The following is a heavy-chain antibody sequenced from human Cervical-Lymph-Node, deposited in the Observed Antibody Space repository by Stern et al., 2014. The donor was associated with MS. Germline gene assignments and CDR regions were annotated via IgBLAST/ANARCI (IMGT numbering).Heavy chain of an antibody. CDR1: GDTFASYP. J-gene: IGHJ1*01. CDR2: GNPTDGST. Sequence: QVQLVQSGAEVKKPGASVKVSCKASGDTFASYPIHWLRQAPGQGPVWMGIGNPTDGSTTYAKTFKGRVTMTRDTSTRTVYMELSSLKAEDTAMYFCANPLPYANWGQGTRVTVSS. D-gene: IGHD4-17*01. CDR3: ANPLPYAN. V-gene: IGHV1-46*03.